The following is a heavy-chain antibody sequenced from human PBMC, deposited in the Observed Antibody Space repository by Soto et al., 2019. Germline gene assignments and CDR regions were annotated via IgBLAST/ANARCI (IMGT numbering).Heavy chain of an antibody. D-gene: IGHD5-18*01. CDR2: INHSGST. Sequence: SETLSLTCAVYGGSFSGYYWSWIRQPPGKGLEWIGEINHSGSTNYNPSLKSRVTISVDTSKNQFSLKLNSVTAADPAVYYCAREIEYSYGLWGQGTLVTVSS. J-gene: IGHJ4*02. CDR1: GGSFSGYY. V-gene: IGHV4-34*01. CDR3: AREIEYSYGL.